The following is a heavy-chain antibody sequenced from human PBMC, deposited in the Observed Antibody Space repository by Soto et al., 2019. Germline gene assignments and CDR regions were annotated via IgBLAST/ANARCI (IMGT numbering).Heavy chain of an antibody. CDR2: IYYSGST. J-gene: IGHJ6*02. Sequence: TLSLTCTVSGGSISSGGYYWSWIRQHPGKGLEWIGYIYYSGSTYYNPSLKSRVTISVDTSKNQFSLKLSSVTAADTAVYYCARGGYCSSTSCYSSPGPYGMDVWGQGTTVTVSS. V-gene: IGHV4-31*03. CDR1: GGSISSGGYY. D-gene: IGHD2-2*01. CDR3: ARGGYCSSTSCYSSPGPYGMDV.